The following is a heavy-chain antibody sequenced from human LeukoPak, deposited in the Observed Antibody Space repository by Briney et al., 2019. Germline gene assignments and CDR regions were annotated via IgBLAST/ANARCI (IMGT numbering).Heavy chain of an antibody. CDR1: GFTFSSYW. V-gene: IGHV3-74*01. Sequence: PGGSLRLSCAASGFTFSSYWVHWVRQAPGKGLVWASPINSDGSSTSYADSVKGRFTISRDNAKNTLSLQMNSLRAEDTAVYYCARVGGSNAFDIWGQGTMVIVSS. D-gene: IGHD1-26*01. CDR3: ARVGGSNAFDI. J-gene: IGHJ3*02. CDR2: INSDGSST.